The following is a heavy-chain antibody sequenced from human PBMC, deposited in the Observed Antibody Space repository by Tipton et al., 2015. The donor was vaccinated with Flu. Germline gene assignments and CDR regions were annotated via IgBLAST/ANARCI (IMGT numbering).Heavy chain of an antibody. V-gene: IGHV3-23*01. CDR2: IRGSGSGA. D-gene: IGHD3-10*01. CDR3: ARRGNYKGGSFDV. CDR1: GFTFSYFG. Sequence: SLRLSCAASGFTFSYFGMNWVRQAPGKGLEWVAFIRGSGSGADYSGSVRGRFSISRDNSKNKLFLHMSNLRTQDTAVYYCARRGNYKGGSFDVWGQGTMVNVST. J-gene: IGHJ3*01.